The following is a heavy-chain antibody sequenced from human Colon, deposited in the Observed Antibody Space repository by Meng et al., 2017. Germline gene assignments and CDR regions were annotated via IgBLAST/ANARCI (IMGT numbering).Heavy chain of an antibody. V-gene: IGHV6-1*01. CDR2: TFYRAKWIS. CDR1: GESVTSNDAT. CDR3: ARLVGNSWLPD. J-gene: IGHJ4*02. Sequence: HVQLHHPCPGLVKPSQTLSLTCAIPGESVTSNDATWNWIRQSPSRGLEWLGRTFYRAKWISDYAVSLESRITINPDTSKNQFTLQLNSVTPEDTAVYYCARLVGNSWLPDWGQGTLVTVSS. D-gene: IGHD6-13*01.